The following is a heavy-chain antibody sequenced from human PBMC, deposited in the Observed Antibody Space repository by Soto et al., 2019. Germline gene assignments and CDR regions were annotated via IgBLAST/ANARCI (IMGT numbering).Heavy chain of an antibody. CDR1: GFTFSSYG. CDR2: IWYDGSNK. Sequence: GGSLRLSCAASGFTFSSYGMHWVRQAPGKGLEWVAVIWYDGSNKYYADSVKGRFTISRDNSKNTLYLQMNSLRAEDTAVYYCARDLGYDYIWGSYRHHDAFDIWAKGQWSPSL. V-gene: IGHV3-33*01. CDR3: ARDLGYDYIWGSYRHHDAFDI. J-gene: IGHJ3*02. D-gene: IGHD3-16*02.